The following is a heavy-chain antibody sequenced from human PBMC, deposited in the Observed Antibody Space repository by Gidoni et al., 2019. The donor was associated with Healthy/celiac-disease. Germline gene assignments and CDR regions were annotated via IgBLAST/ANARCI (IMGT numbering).Heavy chain of an antibody. CDR1: GFTFSSYA. V-gene: IGHV3-23*01. Sequence: EVQLLESGGGLVQPGGSLRLSFAASGFTFSSYAMSWVRPAPGKGLECVSAISGSGGSTYYADSGKGRFTISRDNSKNTLYLQMNSLRAEDTAVYYCANLEIQLWDSSYFDYWGQGTLVTVSS. CDR3: ANLEIQLWDSSYFDY. CDR2: ISGSGGST. J-gene: IGHJ4*02. D-gene: IGHD5-18*01.